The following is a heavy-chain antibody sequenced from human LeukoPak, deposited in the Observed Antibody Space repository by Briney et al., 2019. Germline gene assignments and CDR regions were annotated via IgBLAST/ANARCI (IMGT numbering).Heavy chain of an antibody. D-gene: IGHD3-22*01. V-gene: IGHV3-33*01. J-gene: IGHJ4*02. CDR2: IWYDGSNK. Sequence: GGSLRLSCAASGFTFSSYGMHWVRQAPGKGLEWVAVIWYDGSNKYYADSVKGRFTISRDNSKNTLYLQMNSLRAEDTAVYYCARGSDYYDSSGYVFDYWGQGTLVTVSS. CDR3: ARGSDYYDSSGYVFDY. CDR1: GFTFSSYG.